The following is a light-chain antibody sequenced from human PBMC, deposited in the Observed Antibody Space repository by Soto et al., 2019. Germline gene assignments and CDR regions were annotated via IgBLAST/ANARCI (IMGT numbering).Light chain of an antibody. J-gene: IGLJ1*01. V-gene: IGLV2-23*01. CDR3: CSYAGSSTWV. CDR2: EAS. CDR1: TSDIGSYNL. Sequence: QSVLTQPASVSGSPGQSITISCTGTTSDIGSYNLVSWYQQHPGKVPKIIIYEASKRPSGAPYRFSGSKSGNTASLTISGLQAEDEADYYCCSYAGSSTWVFGTGTKLT.